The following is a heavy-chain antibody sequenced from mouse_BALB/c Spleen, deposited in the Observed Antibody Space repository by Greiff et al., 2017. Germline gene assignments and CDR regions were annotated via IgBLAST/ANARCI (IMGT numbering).Heavy chain of an antibody. V-gene: IGHV1-69*02. CDR3: ARLDYGNYVGAMDY. D-gene: IGHD2-1*01. Sequence: QVQLQQSGAELVKPGASVKLSCKASGYTFTSYWMHWVKQRPGQGLEWIGEIDPSDSYTNYNQKFKGKATLTVDKSSSTAYMQLSSLTSEDSAVYYCARLDYGNYVGAMDYWGQGTSVTVSS. CDR1: GYTFTSYW. CDR2: IDPSDSYT. J-gene: IGHJ4*01.